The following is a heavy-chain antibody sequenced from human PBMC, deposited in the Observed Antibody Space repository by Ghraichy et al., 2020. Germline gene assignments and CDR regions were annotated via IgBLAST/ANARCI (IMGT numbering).Heavy chain of an antibody. D-gene: IGHD6-13*01. V-gene: IGHV3-23*01. J-gene: IGHJ6*02. CDR3: ARDIKSSSWSYYFYALDV. CDR1: GFTFSTYA. Sequence: GESLNISCAASGFTFSTYAMAWVRQAPGKGLEWVSSITGGGDTTHYADSVKGRFTVSRDNSRNTVHLQMNSLRADDTAVYYCARDIKSSSWSYYFYALDVWGQGTTVTVSS. CDR2: ITGGGDTT.